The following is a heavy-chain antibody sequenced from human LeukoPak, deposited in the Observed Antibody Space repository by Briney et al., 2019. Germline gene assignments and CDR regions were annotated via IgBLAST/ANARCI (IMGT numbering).Heavy chain of an antibody. J-gene: IGHJ4*02. D-gene: IGHD1-26*01. Sequence: PGGSLRLSCAASGLTFSTYAMSWVRRAPGRGLEWVSTISGSGRNTDYADSVKGRFTISRDNSKNTLSLQMTSLRGEDTALYYCAKDHSGTWDYFDYWGQGTLVTVSS. CDR2: ISGSGRNT. CDR3: AKDHSGTWDYFDY. CDR1: GLTFSTYA. V-gene: IGHV3-23*01.